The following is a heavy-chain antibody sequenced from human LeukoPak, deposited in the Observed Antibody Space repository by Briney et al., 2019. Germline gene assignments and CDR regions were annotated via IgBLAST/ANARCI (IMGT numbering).Heavy chain of an antibody. CDR3: ARASYCTDGVCYGPFDY. CDR2: ISAYNGNT. Sequence: ASVKVSCKASGYTFTSYGISWVRQAPGQGLEWMGWISAYNGNTNYAQKLQGRVTMTTDTSTSTAYMELRSLRSDDTAVYYCARASYCTDGVCYGPFDYWGQGTLVTVSS. D-gene: IGHD2-8*01. CDR1: GYTFTSYG. V-gene: IGHV1-18*01. J-gene: IGHJ4*02.